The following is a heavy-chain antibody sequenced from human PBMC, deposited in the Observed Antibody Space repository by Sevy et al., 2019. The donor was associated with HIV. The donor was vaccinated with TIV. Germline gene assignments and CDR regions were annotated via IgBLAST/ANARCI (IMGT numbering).Heavy chain of an antibody. Sequence: GGSLRLSCAASGFTFSTYAMNWVRQAPGRGLEWVSCISGSGGSTLYADSVKGRFTISRDNSRNTLYLHMDSLRADDMAVYFCAKDFYAGSGYYPQGAFDIWGQGTMVTVSS. CDR1: GFTFSTYA. CDR3: AKDFYAGSGYYPQGAFDI. J-gene: IGHJ3*02. CDR2: ISGSGGST. V-gene: IGHV3-23*01. D-gene: IGHD3-22*01.